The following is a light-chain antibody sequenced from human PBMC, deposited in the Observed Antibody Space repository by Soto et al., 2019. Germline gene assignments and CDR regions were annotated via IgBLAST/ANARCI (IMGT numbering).Light chain of an antibody. CDR3: AAWDDGLRGVV. J-gene: IGLJ2*01. CDR2: RNN. Sequence: QPVLTQPPSASGTPGQRVTISCSGSSSNIGSNYVYWYQQLPGTAPKLLIYRNNQRPSGVPDRFSGSKSGTSASLAISGLRSEDEADYYCAAWDDGLRGVVFGGGTQLTVL. V-gene: IGLV1-47*01. CDR1: SSNIGSNY.